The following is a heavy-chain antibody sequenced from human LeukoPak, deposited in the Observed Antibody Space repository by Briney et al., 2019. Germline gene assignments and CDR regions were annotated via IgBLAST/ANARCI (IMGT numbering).Heavy chain of an antibody. D-gene: IGHD2/OR15-2a*01. CDR2: VFYGGSS. V-gene: IGHV4-39*01. CDR1: GGSINSNSFY. J-gene: IGHJ6*02. Sequence: SETLSLTCSVSGGSINSNSFYWVWIRQPPGKGLEWIGSVFYGGSSFYNPSLKSRVTISADSSKTQFSLKLNSVTAADTAIYYCARHVISETFSYPYSGMDVWGQGTTVTVSS. CDR3: ARHVISETFSYPYSGMDV.